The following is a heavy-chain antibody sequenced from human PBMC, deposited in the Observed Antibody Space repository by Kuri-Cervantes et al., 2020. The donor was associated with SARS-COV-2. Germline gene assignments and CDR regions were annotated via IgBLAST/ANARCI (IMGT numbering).Heavy chain of an antibody. CDR3: ARDGDSYIPVLDY. Sequence: GGSLRLSCAASGFTFSSYGMHWVRQAPGKGLEWVSSISSSSSYIYYADSVKGRFTISRDNAKNSLYLQMNSLRAEDTAVYYCARDGDSYIPVLDYWGQGLLVTVSS. CDR2: ISSSSSYI. J-gene: IGHJ4*02. D-gene: IGHD2-21*02. CDR1: GFTFSSYG. V-gene: IGHV3-21*01.